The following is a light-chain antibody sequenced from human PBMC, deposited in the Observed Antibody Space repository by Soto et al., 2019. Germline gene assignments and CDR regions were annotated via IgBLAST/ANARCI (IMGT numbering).Light chain of an antibody. V-gene: IGLV8-61*01. CDR2: ITK. J-gene: IGLJ3*02. CDR3: VLYMGSGFWV. Sequence: QTVVTQEPSFSVSPGGTVTLTCGLSSGSVSTSYYPSWYQQTPGQAPRTLIYITKIRSSGVPDRFSGSILGNKAALTITGAQADDESDYYCVLYMGSGFWVFGGGTKLTVL. CDR1: SGSVSTSYY.